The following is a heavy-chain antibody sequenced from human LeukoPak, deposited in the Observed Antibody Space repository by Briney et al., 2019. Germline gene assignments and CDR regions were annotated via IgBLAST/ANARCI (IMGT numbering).Heavy chain of an antibody. CDR2: IYYSGST. V-gene: IGHV4-59*01. D-gene: IGHD3-9*01. CDR1: GASISSYY. J-gene: IGHJ4*02. Sequence: SETLSLTCTVSGASISSYYWSWIRQPPGKGLEWIGYIYYSGSTNYNPSLKSRVTISVDTSKNQFSLKLSSVTAADTAVYYCASLGYGYCDWSLDYWGQGTLVTVSS. CDR3: ASLGYGYCDWSLDY.